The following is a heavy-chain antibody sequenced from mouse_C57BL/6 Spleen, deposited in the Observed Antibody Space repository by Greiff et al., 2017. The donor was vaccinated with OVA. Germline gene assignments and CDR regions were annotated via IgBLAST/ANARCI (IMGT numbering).Heavy chain of an antibody. J-gene: IGHJ2*01. CDR3: ARDYYGSKDY. V-gene: IGHV1-52*01. D-gene: IGHD1-1*01. Sequence: VQLQQPGAELVRPWSSVKLSCKASGYTFTSYWMHWVKQRPIQGLEWIGNIDPSDSETHYNQKFKDKATLTVDKSSSTAYMQLSSLTSEDSAVYYCARDYYGSKDYWGQGTTLTVSS. CDR1: GYTFTSYW. CDR2: IDPSDSET.